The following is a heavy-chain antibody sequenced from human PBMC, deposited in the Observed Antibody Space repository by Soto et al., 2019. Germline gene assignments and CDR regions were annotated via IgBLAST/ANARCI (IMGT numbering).Heavy chain of an antibody. CDR2: IIPILGIA. J-gene: IGHJ4*02. D-gene: IGHD2-21*01. V-gene: IGHV1-69*02. Sequence: QVQLVQSGAEVKKPGSSVKVSCKASGGTFSSYTISWVRQAPGQGLEWMGRIIPILGIANYAQKFQGRVKITADKSTSTAYMELSSLRSEDTAVYSCARSCGGDCSDTDYWGQGTLVTVSS. CDR1: GGTFSSYT. CDR3: ARSCGGDCSDTDY.